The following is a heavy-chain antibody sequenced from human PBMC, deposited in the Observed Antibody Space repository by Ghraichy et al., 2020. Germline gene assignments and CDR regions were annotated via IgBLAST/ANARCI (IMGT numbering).Heavy chain of an antibody. Sequence: GSLRLSCAASGFTFSTYWLSWVRQAPGKGLEWVANINQDGSEKSYVDSVKGRFTISRDNAKNSLYLQMNSLRAEDTAVYYCARVIQLSMDVWGQGTTVTVSS. CDR2: INQDGSEK. V-gene: IGHV3-7*04. CDR1: GFTFSTYW. CDR3: ARVIQLSMDV. D-gene: IGHD5-18*01. J-gene: IGHJ6*02.